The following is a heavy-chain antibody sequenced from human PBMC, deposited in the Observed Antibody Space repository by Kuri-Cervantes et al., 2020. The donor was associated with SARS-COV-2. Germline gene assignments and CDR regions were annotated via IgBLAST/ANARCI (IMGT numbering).Heavy chain of an antibody. CDR3: ARVVYYYDSSGQTIIRGYFDY. Sequence: SVKVSCKASGGTFSSYAISWVRQAPGQGLEWMGGVIPIFGTANYAQKFQGRVTITADKSTSTAYMELSSLRSEDTAVYYCARVVYYYDSSGQTIIRGYFDYWGHGTRVTVSS. J-gene: IGHJ4*01. D-gene: IGHD3-22*01. V-gene: IGHV1-69*06. CDR2: VIPIFGTA. CDR1: GGTFSSYA.